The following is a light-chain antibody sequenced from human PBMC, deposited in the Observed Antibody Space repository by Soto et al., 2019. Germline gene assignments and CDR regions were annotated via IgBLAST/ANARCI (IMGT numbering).Light chain of an antibody. V-gene: IGKV1-5*01. Sequence: DIPMTQSPSTLSASVGDRVTITCRASQSISTWLVWYQQKPGKAPKVLIYDASSLQSGVPSRFSGHGSGTDFTLTISSLQPDDSAIYYCQQYQTYTTFGQGTKLEI. CDR2: DAS. CDR3: QQYQTYTT. J-gene: IGKJ2*01. CDR1: QSISTW.